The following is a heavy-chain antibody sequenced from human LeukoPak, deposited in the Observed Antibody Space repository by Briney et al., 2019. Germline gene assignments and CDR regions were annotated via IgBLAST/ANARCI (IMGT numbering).Heavy chain of an antibody. D-gene: IGHD3-22*01. CDR3: ARYYDSSGYYDGSDC. Sequence: GGSLRLSCAASGFTFSSYSMNWVRQAPGKGLEWVSSISSSSSYIYYADSVKGRFTISRDNAKNSLYLQMNSLRAEDTAVYYCARYYDSSGYYDGSDCWGQGTLVTVSS. CDR1: GFTFSSYS. V-gene: IGHV3-21*01. J-gene: IGHJ4*02. CDR2: ISSSSSYI.